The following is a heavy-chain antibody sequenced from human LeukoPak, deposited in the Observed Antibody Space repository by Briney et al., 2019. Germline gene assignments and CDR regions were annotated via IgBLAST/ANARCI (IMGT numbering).Heavy chain of an antibody. D-gene: IGHD5-18*01. CDR1: GFTFSSYG. V-gene: IGHV3-33*01. CDR2: IWYDGSNK. CDR3: ARDMAHGYSYVGY. Sequence: GRSLRLSCAASGFTFSSYGMHWVRQAPGKGLEWVAVIWYDGSNKYYADSVKGRFTISRDNSKNTLYLQMNSLRAEDTAVYYCARDMAHGYSYVGYWGQGTLVTVSS. J-gene: IGHJ4*02.